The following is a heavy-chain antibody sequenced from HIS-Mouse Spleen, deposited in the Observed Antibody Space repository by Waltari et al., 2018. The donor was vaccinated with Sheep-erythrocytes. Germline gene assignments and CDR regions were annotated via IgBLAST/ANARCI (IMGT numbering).Heavy chain of an antibody. CDR1: GFTFSSYD. Sequence: EVQLVESGGGLVQPGGSLRLSCAASGFTFSSYDMHWVRQATGQGLEWVSAIGTAGDTYYPGSVKGRFTISRENAKNSLYLQMNSLRAGDTAVYYCARGIANWDAFDIWGQGTTVTVSS. CDR3: ARGIANWDAFDI. CDR2: IGTAGDT. V-gene: IGHV3-13*01. D-gene: IGHD7-27*01. J-gene: IGHJ3*02.